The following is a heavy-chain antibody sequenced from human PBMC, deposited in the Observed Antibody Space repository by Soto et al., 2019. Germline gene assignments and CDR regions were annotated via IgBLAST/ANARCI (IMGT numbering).Heavy chain of an antibody. D-gene: IGHD6-13*01. CDR2: IYWDDDK. J-gene: IGHJ4*02. CDR3: AHRGSSWYLGY. V-gene: IGHV2-5*02. Sequence: QITLKESGPTLVKPTQTLTLTCTFSGFSLSTSGVGVGWIRQPPGKALEWLALIYWDDDKRYSPSLKTRLTITKNTSKNQVVLTMTNMDPVDTATYYCAHRGSSWYLGYWGQGTLVTVSS. CDR1: GFSLSTSGVG.